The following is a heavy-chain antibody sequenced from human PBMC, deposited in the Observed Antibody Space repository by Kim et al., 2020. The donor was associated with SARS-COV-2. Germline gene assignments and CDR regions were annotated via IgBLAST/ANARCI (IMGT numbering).Heavy chain of an antibody. CDR1: GGTFSSYA. J-gene: IGHJ6*02. V-gene: IGHV1-69*13. D-gene: IGHD6-6*01. CDR2: IIPIFGTA. CDR3: ARDDSSSSYVYYYYGMDV. Sequence: SVKVSCKASGGTFSSYAISWVRQAPGQGLEWMGGIIPIFGTANYAQKFQGRVTITADESTSTAYMELSSLRSEDTAVYYCARDDSSSSYVYYYYGMDVWGQGTTVTVSS.